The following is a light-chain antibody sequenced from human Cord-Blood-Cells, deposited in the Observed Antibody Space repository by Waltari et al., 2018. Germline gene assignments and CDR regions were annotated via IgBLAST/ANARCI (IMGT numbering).Light chain of an antibody. V-gene: IGKV1-39*01. Sequence: DIQLTESPSSLSASVGDRVTITCRASQSISSYLDWYQQKPGKAPKLLIYAASSLQSGVPSRFSGSGSGTDFTLTISCLQSEDFATYYCQQYYSNPRTFGQGTKVEIK. J-gene: IGKJ1*01. CDR2: AAS. CDR1: QSISSY. CDR3: QQYYSNPRT.